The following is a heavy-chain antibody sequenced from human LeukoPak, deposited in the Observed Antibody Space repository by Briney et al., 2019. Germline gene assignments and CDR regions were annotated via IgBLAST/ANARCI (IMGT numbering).Heavy chain of an antibody. CDR1: GGTFSSYA. D-gene: IGHD3-22*01. CDR3: ARDGGARLFLPTDYYYGMDV. Sequence: SVKVSCKASGGTFSSYAISWVRQAPGQGLEWMGGIIPIFGTANYAQKFQGRVTITADESTSTAYMELSSLRSEDTAVYYCARDGGARLFLPTDYYYGMDVWGQGTTVTVSS. V-gene: IGHV1-69*13. CDR2: IIPIFGTA. J-gene: IGHJ6*02.